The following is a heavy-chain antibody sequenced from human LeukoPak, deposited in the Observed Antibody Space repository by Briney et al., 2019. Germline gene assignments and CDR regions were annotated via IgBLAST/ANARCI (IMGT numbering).Heavy chain of an antibody. CDR1: GGTFSSYA. V-gene: IGHV1-69*05. Sequence: SVKVSCKASGGTFSSYAISWVRQAPGQGLEWMGGIIPIFGTANYAQKFQGRVTITTDESTSTAYMELSSLRSEDTAVYYCASSDGYSGYDSLYYFDYWGQGTLVTVSS. D-gene: IGHD5-12*01. J-gene: IGHJ4*02. CDR3: ASSDGYSGYDSLYYFDY. CDR2: IIPIFGTA.